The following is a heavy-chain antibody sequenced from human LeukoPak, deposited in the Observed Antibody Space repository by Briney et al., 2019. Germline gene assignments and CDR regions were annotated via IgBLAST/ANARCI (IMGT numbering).Heavy chain of an antibody. Sequence: SETLSLTCTVSGGSISSYYWSWIRQPPGKGLEWIGEINHSGSTNYNPSLKSRVTISVDTSKNQFSLKLSSATAADTAVYYCARLDYDFWSALNWFDPWGQGTLVTVSS. J-gene: IGHJ5*02. D-gene: IGHD3-3*01. CDR1: GGSISSYY. CDR3: ARLDYDFWSALNWFDP. CDR2: INHSGST. V-gene: IGHV4-34*01.